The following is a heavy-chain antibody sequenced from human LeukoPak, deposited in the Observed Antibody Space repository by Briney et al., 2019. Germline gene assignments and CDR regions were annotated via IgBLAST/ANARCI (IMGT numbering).Heavy chain of an antibody. J-gene: IGHJ3*02. CDR1: GGSISSYY. Sequence: SETLSLTCTVSGGSISSYYWSWIRQPPGKGLEWIGYIYYSGSTNYNPSLKSRVTISVDTSKNQFSLKLSSVTAADTAVYYCARVVTGTTFALDIWGQGTMVTVSS. V-gene: IGHV4-59*01. CDR2: IYYSGST. CDR3: ARVVTGTTFALDI. D-gene: IGHD1-7*01.